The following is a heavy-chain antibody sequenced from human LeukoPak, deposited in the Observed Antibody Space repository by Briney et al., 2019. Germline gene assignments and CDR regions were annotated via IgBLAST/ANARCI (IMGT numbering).Heavy chain of an antibody. CDR3: ARVLYSYGYSEFAFDI. V-gene: IGHV3-74*01. CDR2: INSDESTT. D-gene: IGHD5-18*01. J-gene: IGHJ3*02. CDR1: GFTLSGHW. Sequence: GGSLRLSCVASGFTLSGHWMHWVRQAPGKGLVWVSRINSDESTTVYADSVRGRFTISRDNAKNSLYLHMNSLRAEDTAVYYCARVLYSYGYSEFAFDIWGQGTMVTVSS.